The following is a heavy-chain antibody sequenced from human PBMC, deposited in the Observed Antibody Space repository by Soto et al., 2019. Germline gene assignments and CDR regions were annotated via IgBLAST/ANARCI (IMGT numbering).Heavy chain of an antibody. V-gene: IGHV1-3*01. J-gene: IGHJ5*02. Sequence: ASMKVSCKASGYTFTSYGIHWVRQAPGQRLEWMGWINAANGDTKYSPKFQGRVTITRDTSASTAYMELSSLRSEDTAVYYCVRRHVSATGIDWFDPWGQGTMVTVSS. CDR3: VRRHVSATGIDWFDP. CDR2: INAANGDT. CDR1: GYTFTSYG. D-gene: IGHD6-13*01.